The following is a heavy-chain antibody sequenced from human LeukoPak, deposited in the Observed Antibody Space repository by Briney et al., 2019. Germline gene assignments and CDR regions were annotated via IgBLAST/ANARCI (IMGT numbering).Heavy chain of an antibody. J-gene: IGHJ4*02. V-gene: IGHV3-74*01. CDR1: GFTFSRYW. CDR2: INSDGSTT. Sequence: PGGSLRLSCAASGFTFSRYWMHWVRQVPGKGLLWVSRINSDGSTTTYADFVKGRFTISRDDAKNTLYLQMNILRAEDTAVYYCAKGTKGYCSGGSCYHFDYWGQGTLVTVSS. CDR3: AKGTKGYCSGGSCYHFDY. D-gene: IGHD2-15*01.